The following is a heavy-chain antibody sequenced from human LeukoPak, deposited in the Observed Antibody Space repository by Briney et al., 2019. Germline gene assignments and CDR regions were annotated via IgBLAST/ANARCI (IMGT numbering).Heavy chain of an antibody. J-gene: IGHJ6*02. CDR3: AKDRSHGFNGRYHGMDV. V-gene: IGHV3-30*04. Sequence: PGGSLRLSCAASGFTFSSYAMHWVRQAPGKGLEWVAVMSYDEKNESYADSVKGRFTISRDNPKNTLYLQMNSLRPEDTAVYYCAKDRSHGFNGRYHGMDVWGQGTAVTVSS. CDR2: MSYDEKNE. D-gene: IGHD1-26*01. CDR1: GFTFSSYA.